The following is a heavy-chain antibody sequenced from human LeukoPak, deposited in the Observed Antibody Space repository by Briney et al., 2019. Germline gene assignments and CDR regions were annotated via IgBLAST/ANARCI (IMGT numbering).Heavy chain of an antibody. Sequence: GGSLRLSCAASGFTFSSYAMSWVRQAPGEGLEWVSGISGSAGSTYYADSVKGRFTISRDNSKNTLYLQMNSLRAEDTAVYYCAKEPFWSGFDYWGQGTLVTVSS. J-gene: IGHJ4*02. V-gene: IGHV3-23*01. D-gene: IGHD3-3*01. CDR3: AKEPFWSGFDY. CDR2: ISGSAGST. CDR1: GFTFSSYA.